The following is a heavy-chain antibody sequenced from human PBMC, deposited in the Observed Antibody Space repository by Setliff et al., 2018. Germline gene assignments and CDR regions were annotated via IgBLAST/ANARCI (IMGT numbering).Heavy chain of an antibody. Sequence: KSGGSLRLSCAASGFTFSGSAMHWVRQASGKGLEWVGEINHSGSSNNNPSLKGRVSISVDTSKKQYYLKLTSVTAADTAVYYCARYGTENGDYEIPGDVWGKGTTVTVSS. D-gene: IGHD4-17*01. CDR1: GFTFSGSA. CDR2: INHSGSS. V-gene: IGHV4-34*01. CDR3: ARYGTENGDYEIPGDV. J-gene: IGHJ6*04.